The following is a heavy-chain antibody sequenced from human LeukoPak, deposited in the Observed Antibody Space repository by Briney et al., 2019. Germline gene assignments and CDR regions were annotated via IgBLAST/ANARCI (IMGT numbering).Heavy chain of an antibody. CDR3: ARDKATDCSGGSCYSDYFDY. J-gene: IGHJ4*02. D-gene: IGHD2-15*01. CDR2: IHHSGRT. Sequence: SETLSLTCAVYGGSFSGYYWSWIRQPPGKGLEWIGEIHHSGRTNYNPSLKSRVTISVDTSKNQFSLKLSSVTAADTAVYYCARDKATDCSGGSCYSDYFDYWGQGTLVTVSS. V-gene: IGHV4-34*01. CDR1: GGSFSGYY.